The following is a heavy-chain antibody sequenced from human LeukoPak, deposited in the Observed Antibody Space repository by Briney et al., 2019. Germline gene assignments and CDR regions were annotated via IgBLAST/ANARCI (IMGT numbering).Heavy chain of an antibody. CDR3: ARDPPHDYGGNSDGLDP. D-gene: IGHD4-23*01. J-gene: IGHJ5*02. CDR1: GGTFSSYA. Sequence: SVKVSCKASGGTFSSYAISWVRQAPGQGLEWMGRIIPILGIANYAQKFQGRVTITADKSTSTAYMELSSLRSEDTAVYYCARDPPHDYGGNSDGLDPWGQGTLVTVSS. V-gene: IGHV1-69*04. CDR2: IIPILGIA.